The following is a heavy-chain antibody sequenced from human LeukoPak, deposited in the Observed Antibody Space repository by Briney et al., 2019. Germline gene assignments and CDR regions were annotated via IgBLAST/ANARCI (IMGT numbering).Heavy chain of an antibody. Sequence: SETLSLTCAVYGESFSAYYWSWIRQPPEKGLEWIGEINHSGSTNYNPSLKSRVTISVDTSKNQFSLKLSSVTAADTAVYYCARGSSSWLDNWFDPWGQGTLVTVSS. D-gene: IGHD6-13*01. CDR3: ARGSSSWLDNWFDP. CDR2: INHSGST. J-gene: IGHJ5*02. CDR1: GESFSAYY. V-gene: IGHV4-34*01.